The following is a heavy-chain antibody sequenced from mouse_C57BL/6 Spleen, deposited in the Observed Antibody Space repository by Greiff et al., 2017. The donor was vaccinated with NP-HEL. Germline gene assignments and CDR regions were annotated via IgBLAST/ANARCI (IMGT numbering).Heavy chain of an antibody. CDR3: ARRLPYWYFDV. Sequence: EVQLQESGGGLVKPGGSLKLSCAASGFTFSDYGMHWVRQAPEKGLEWVAYISSGSSTIYYADTVKGRFTISRDNAKNTLFLQMTSLRSEDTAMYYCARRLPYWYFDVWGTGTTVTVSS. J-gene: IGHJ1*03. CDR2: ISSGSSTI. D-gene: IGHD1-2*01. CDR1: GFTFSDYG. V-gene: IGHV5-17*01.